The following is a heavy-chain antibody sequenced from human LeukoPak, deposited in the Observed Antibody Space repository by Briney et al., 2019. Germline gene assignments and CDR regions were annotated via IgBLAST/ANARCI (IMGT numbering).Heavy chain of an antibody. J-gene: IGHJ6*02. CDR2: ISFDATNK. V-gene: IGHV3-30*03. CDR3: ARDDGHLNYYYYGMDV. Sequence: GRSLRLSCAASGFTFSSYGMHWVRQAPGKGLEWVAVISFDATNKYYADSVKGRFTISRDNAKNSLYLQMNSLRAEDTAVYYCARDDGHLNYYYYGMDVWGQGTTVTVSS. CDR1: GFTFSSYG.